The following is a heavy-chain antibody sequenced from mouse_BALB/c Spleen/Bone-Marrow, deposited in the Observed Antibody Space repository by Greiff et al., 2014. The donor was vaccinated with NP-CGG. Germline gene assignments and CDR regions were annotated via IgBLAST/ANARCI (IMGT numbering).Heavy chain of an antibody. Sequence: EVQLQQSGAELVKPGASVKLSCTASGFNIKDTHMHWVKQGPEQGLEWIGRIDPANGNTKYDPNFQGKVTITADTSFNTAYLQLSSLTSEDTAVYYCSRDYGGTAWFACWGHGTLVTVSA. CDR2: IDPANGNT. J-gene: IGHJ3*01. CDR1: GFNIKDTH. D-gene: IGHD1-1*01. V-gene: IGHV14-3*02. CDR3: SRDYGGTAWFAC.